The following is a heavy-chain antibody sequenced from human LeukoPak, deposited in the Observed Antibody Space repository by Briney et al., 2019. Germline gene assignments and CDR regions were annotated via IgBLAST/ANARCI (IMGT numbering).Heavy chain of an antibody. D-gene: IGHD3-22*01. V-gene: IGHV4-61*02. CDR1: GGSISSGSYY. CDR3: ARDLRDYYDSSGYDAFDI. Sequence: PSETLSLTCTVSGGSISSGSYYWSLIRQPAGKGLEWIGRIYTSGSTNYNPSLKSRVTISVDTSKNQFSLKLSSVTAADTAVYYCARDLRDYYDSSGYDAFDIWGQGTMVTVSS. CDR2: IYTSGST. J-gene: IGHJ3*02.